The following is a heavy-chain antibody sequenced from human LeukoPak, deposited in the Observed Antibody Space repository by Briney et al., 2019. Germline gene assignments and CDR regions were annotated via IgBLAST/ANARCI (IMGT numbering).Heavy chain of an antibody. V-gene: IGHV4-39*01. Sequence: PSETLSLTCTVSGGFISSSSYYWGWIRQPPVKGLEWIGSIFYSGSTYYNPSLKSRVTISVGTSKNQFSLKLSSVTAADTAVYYCARHLRIAAAACFAYWGQGTLVTVSS. J-gene: IGHJ4*02. CDR1: GGFISSSSYY. D-gene: IGHD6-13*01. CDR2: IFYSGST. CDR3: ARHLRIAAAACFAY.